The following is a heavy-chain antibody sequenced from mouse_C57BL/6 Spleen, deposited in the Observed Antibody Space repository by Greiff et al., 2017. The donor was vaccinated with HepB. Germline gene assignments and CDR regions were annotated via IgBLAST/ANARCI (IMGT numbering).Heavy chain of an antibody. CDR2: INPNNGGT. V-gene: IGHV1-26*01. CDR1: GYTFTDYY. CDR3: ARPYGSSGWYFDV. J-gene: IGHJ1*03. Sequence: EVQLQQSGPELVKPGASVKISCKASGYTFTDYYMNWVKQSHGKSLEWIGDINPNNGGTSYNQKFKGKATLTVDKSSSTAYMELRSLTSEDSAVYYCARPYGSSGWYFDVWGTGTTVTVSS. D-gene: IGHD1-1*01.